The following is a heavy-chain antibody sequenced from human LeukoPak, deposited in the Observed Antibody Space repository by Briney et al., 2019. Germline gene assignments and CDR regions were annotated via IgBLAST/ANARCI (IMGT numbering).Heavy chain of an antibody. CDR2: INWNGGST. Sequence: PGGSLRLSCAASGFTFDDYGMSWVRQAPGKGLEWVSGINWNGGSTGYADSVKGLFTISRDSAKNSLYLQMNSLRADDTALYYCARAALYSSSWYVDYWGQGTLVTVSS. CDR3: ARAALYSSSWYVDY. J-gene: IGHJ4*02. D-gene: IGHD6-13*01. CDR1: GFTFDDYG. V-gene: IGHV3-20*04.